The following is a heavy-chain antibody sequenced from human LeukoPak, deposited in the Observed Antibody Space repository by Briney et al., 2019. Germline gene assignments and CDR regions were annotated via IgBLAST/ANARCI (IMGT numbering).Heavy chain of an antibody. CDR1: GGSFSGYY. Sequence: SETLSLTCAVYGGSFSGYYWSWIRQPPGKGLEWIGEINHSGSTNYNPSLKSRVTISVDTSKNQFSLKLSSVTAADTAVYYCARGFPTAMVDYWGQGTLVTVSS. V-gene: IGHV4-34*01. J-gene: IGHJ4*02. CDR3: ARGFPTAMVDY. D-gene: IGHD5-18*01. CDR2: INHSGST.